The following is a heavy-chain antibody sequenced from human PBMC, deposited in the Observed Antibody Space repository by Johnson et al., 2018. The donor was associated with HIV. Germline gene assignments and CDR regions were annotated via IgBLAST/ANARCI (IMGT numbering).Heavy chain of an antibody. D-gene: IGHD6-19*01. Sequence: QVQLVESGGGVVQPGRSLRLSCAASGFTFSSYAMHWVRQAPGKGPEWVAVISYDGSNKYYADSVKGRFTISRDNSKNTLYLQMNSLRAEDTAVYYCVRGGQWGATDAFDVWGQGTMVTVSS. CDR3: VRGGQWGATDAFDV. V-gene: IGHV3-30*04. CDR1: GFTFSSYA. CDR2: ISYDGSNK. J-gene: IGHJ3*01.